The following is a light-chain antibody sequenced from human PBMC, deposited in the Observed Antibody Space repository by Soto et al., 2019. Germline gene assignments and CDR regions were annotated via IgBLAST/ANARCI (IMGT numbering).Light chain of an antibody. CDR3: QQRFNWPRIT. J-gene: IGKJ2*01. Sequence: EIVLTQSPATLSLSPGERATLSCRASQSVSSYLAWYQQKPGQAPRLLIYDASNRATGIPARFSGGGSGTDFTLTISSLEPEDFAVYYCQQRFNWPRITFGQGTKLEIK. V-gene: IGKV3-11*01. CDR2: DAS. CDR1: QSVSSY.